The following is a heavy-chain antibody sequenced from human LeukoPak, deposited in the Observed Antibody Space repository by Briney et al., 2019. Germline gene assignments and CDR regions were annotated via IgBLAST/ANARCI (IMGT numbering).Heavy chain of an antibody. CDR2: ISGSGST. J-gene: IGHJ5*02. CDR3: AKGLQLDTSGCWGWFDP. Sequence: QPGGSLRLSCAASGFSFSSYALAWFRQAPRKELELVSCISGSGSTYYADSVKGRFTISRDNSKNRLDLQMNSLRAEDTAIYYCAKGLQLDTSGCWGWFDPWGQGTLVTVSS. D-gene: IGHD3-3*01. CDR1: GFSFSSYA. V-gene: IGHV3-23*01.